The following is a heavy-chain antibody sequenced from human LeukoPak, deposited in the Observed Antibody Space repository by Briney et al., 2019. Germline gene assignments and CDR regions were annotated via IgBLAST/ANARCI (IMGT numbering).Heavy chain of an antibody. D-gene: IGHD4/OR15-4a*01. CDR3: ARHANHYYYYMDV. CDR1: GYSISSGYY. V-gene: IGHV4-38-2*01. J-gene: IGHJ6*03. Sequence: SETLSLTCAVSGYSISSGYYWGWIRQPPGKGLEWIGSTYHSGSTYYNPSLKSRVTISVDTSKNQFSLKLSSVTAADTAVYYCARHANHYYYYMDVWGKGTTVTVSS. CDR2: TYHSGST.